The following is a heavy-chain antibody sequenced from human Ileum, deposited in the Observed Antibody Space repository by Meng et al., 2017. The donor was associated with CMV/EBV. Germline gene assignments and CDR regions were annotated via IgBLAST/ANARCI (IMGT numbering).Heavy chain of an antibody. CDR2: IYYSGST. D-gene: IGHD1-26*01. V-gene: IGHV4-59*01. Sequence: SETLSLTCTVSGGSISSYYWSWIRQPPGKGLEWIGYIYYSGSTNYNPSLKSRVTISVDTSKNQFSLKLSSVTAADTAVYYCARSRSGRYHSPFDYWGQGTLVTVSS. CDR1: GGSISSYY. CDR3: ARSRSGRYHSPFDY. J-gene: IGHJ4*02.